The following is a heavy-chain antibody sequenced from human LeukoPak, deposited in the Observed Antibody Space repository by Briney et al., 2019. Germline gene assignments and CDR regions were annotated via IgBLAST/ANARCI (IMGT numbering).Heavy chain of an antibody. CDR2: INHSGST. V-gene: IGHV4-34*01. J-gene: IGHJ4*02. D-gene: IGHD1-7*01. CDR1: GGSFSGYH. CDR3: ARRVSGTIDY. Sequence: PSETLSLTCAVYGGSFSGYHWSWIRQPPGKGLEWIGEINHSGSTNYNPSLKSRVTISVDTPKNQFSLKLSSVTAADTAVYYCARRVSGTIDYWGQGTLVTVSS.